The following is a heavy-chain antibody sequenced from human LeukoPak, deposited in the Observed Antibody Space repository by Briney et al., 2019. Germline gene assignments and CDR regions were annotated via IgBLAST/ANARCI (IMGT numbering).Heavy chain of an antibody. CDR2: ISSSSSTI. CDR1: GFTFSSYS. CDR3: ARAPMITFGGVIVSPPYYFDY. J-gene: IGHJ4*02. D-gene: IGHD3-16*02. Sequence: GGSLRLSCAASGFTFSSYSMNWVRQAPGKGLEWVSYISSSSSTIYYADSVKGRFTISRDNAKDSLYLQMNSLRAEDTALYYCARAPMITFGGVIVSPPYYFDYWGQGTLVTPSS. V-gene: IGHV3-48*01.